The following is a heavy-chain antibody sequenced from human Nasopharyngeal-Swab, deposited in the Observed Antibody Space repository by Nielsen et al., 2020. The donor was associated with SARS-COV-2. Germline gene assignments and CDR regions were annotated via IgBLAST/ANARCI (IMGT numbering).Heavy chain of an antibody. CDR2: IYYSGST. Sequence: SETLSLTCTVSGGSISGYYWSWIRQPPGEGLEWIGYIYYSGSTNYNPSLGSRVTISVDTSKNQFSLHLTSVAAADTAMYYCARGLTDIVVVPAASYYFDYWGQGTLVTVSS. D-gene: IGHD2-2*01. CDR1: GGSISGYY. CDR3: ARGLTDIVVVPAASYYFDY. V-gene: IGHV4-59*01. J-gene: IGHJ4*02.